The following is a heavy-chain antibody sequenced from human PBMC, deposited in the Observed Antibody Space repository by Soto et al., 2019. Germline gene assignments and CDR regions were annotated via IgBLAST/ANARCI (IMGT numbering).Heavy chain of an antibody. CDR3: AKSGSGSGWPYYTMDV. J-gene: IGHJ6*02. CDR2: ITGSGGST. V-gene: IGHV3-23*01. Sequence: EVQLLESGGGLVQPGGSLRLSCAASGFTFSSYAMSWVRQAPGKGLEWVSAITGSGGSTYYADSVQGRFTIARDNSKNALYLQMNSVRAEDTAAYYCAKSGSGSGWPYYTMDVWGQGTTVTVSS. D-gene: IGHD6-19*01. CDR1: GFTFSSYA.